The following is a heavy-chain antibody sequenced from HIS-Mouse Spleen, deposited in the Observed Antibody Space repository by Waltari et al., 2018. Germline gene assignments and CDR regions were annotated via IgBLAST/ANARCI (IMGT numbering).Heavy chain of an antibody. CDR2: INSDGSST. V-gene: IGHV3-74*01. D-gene: IGHD1-1*01. CDR3: ARDLELDAFDI. J-gene: IGHJ3*02. CDR1: GSPFVSYW. Sequence: EVQLVESGGGLVQPGGSLSLSCAASGSPFVSYWMHWVRQAPGKGLVWVSRINSDGSSTSYADSVKGRFTISRDNAKNTLYLQMNSLRAEDTAVYYCARDLELDAFDIWGQGTMVTVSS.